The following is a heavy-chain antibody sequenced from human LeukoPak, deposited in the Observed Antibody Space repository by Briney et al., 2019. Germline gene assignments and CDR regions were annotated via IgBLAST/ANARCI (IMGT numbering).Heavy chain of an antibody. D-gene: IGHD2/OR15-2a*01. CDR3: RYFLPHFDY. CDR2: ISSSGGSA. CDR1: GFTFSNYA. V-gene: IGHV3-23*01. Sequence: PGGSLRLSCVASGFTFSNYAMNWVRQAPGKGLEWVSGISSSGGSANYADSVKGRFTISRDNSKNTLYLQMNSLRVEDTAVYYCRYFLPHFDYWGQGTLVTVSS. J-gene: IGHJ4*02.